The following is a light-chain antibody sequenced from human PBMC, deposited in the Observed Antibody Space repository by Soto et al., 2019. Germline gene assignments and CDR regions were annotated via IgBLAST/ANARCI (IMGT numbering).Light chain of an antibody. CDR3: PRYGTSLTWT. CDR1: QSISSGY. J-gene: IGKJ1*01. Sequence: EIVFMQSPGTLSLSPGERATLSCRASQSISSGYLAWYQQKPGQAPRLLIYGASSRATGIPDRFSGSVSETDFTLTISRLEPEDFAVYYCPRYGTSLTWTFGQGTKVDI. V-gene: IGKV3-20*01. CDR2: GAS.